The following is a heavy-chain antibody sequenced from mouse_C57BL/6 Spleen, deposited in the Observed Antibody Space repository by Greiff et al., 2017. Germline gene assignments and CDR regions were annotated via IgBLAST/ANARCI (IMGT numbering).Heavy chain of an antibody. Sequence: VQLQQSGAELVKPGASVKMSCKASGYTFTSYWITWVKQRPGQGLEWIGDIYPGSGSTNYNEKFKSKATLTVDTSSSTAYMQLSSLTSEDSAVYYCARRGAYYSNSADYWGQGTTLTVSS. CDR2: IYPGSGST. D-gene: IGHD2-5*01. J-gene: IGHJ2*01. CDR3: ARRGAYYSNSADY. V-gene: IGHV1-55*01. CDR1: GYTFTSYW.